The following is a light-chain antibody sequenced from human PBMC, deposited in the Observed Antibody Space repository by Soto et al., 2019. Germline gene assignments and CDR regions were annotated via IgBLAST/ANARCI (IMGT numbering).Light chain of an antibody. CDR1: QGVSTD. Sequence: AVRMTQSPSSLSASTGDRVTITCRASQGVSTDLAWYQQKPGKGHKLLISAESTLQSGVPSRFSGSGSGTYFTLTISCLQSEDFATYFFLQYYTSPYTVGQLTKLEIK. J-gene: IGKJ2*01. CDR3: LQYYTSPYT. V-gene: IGKV1-8*01. CDR2: AES.